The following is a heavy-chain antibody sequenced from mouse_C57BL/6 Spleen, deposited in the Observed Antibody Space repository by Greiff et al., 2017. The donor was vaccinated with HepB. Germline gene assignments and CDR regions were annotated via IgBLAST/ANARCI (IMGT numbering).Heavy chain of an antibody. CDR3: AQVPSTGTYDWAY. Sequence: QVQLQQSGPGLVAPSQSLSITCTVSGFSLTSYAISWVRQPPGKGLEWLGVIWTGGGTNYNSALKSRLSISKDNSKSQVFLKMNSLQTDDTARYYCAQVPSTGTYDWAYWGQGTLVTVSA. CDR1: GFSLTSYA. D-gene: IGHD4-1*02. J-gene: IGHJ3*01. V-gene: IGHV2-9-1*01. CDR2: IWTGGGT.